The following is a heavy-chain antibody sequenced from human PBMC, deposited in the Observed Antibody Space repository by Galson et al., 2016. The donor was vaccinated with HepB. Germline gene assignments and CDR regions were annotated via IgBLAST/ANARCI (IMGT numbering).Heavy chain of an antibody. D-gene: IGHD2-2*01. CDR1: GFMFTNYA. J-gene: IGHJ4*02. Sequence: SLRLSCAASGFMFTNYAIHWVRQAPGKGLEWVAVIWYDGSNKYYADSVKGRFTLSRDNSKNTLLLQMNSLRADDTAVYYCTRELIPSAIDYWGQGTLVTISS. V-gene: IGHV3-33*01. CDR2: IWYDGSNK. CDR3: TRELIPSAIDY.